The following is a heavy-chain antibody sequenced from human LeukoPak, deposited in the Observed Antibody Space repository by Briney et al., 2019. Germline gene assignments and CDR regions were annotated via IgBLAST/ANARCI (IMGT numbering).Heavy chain of an antibody. CDR1: GGSISSYY. CDR2: IYYSGST. CDR3: AEGLPAAIS. Sequence: SETLSLTCTVSGGSISSYYWSWIRQPPGKGLEWIGYIYYSGSTNYNPSLKSRVTISVDTSKNQFSLKLSSVTAADTAVYYCAEGLPAAISWGQGTLVTVSS. J-gene: IGHJ5*02. D-gene: IGHD2-2*01. V-gene: IGHV4-59*01.